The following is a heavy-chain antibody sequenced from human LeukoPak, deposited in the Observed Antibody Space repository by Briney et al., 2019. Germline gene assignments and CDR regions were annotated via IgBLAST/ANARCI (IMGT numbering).Heavy chain of an antibody. CDR3: ARELRMSSSGSLFDY. CDR1: GYTFIGYY. CDR2: INPNSGGT. J-gene: IGHJ4*02. Sequence: ASVKVSCKASGYTFIGYYMHWVRQAPGQGLEWMGWINPNSGGTNSAQKFQGRVTMTRDTSISTAYIELSGLRSDDTAVYYCARELRMSSSGSLFDYWGQGTLVTVSS. V-gene: IGHV1-2*02. D-gene: IGHD3-10*01.